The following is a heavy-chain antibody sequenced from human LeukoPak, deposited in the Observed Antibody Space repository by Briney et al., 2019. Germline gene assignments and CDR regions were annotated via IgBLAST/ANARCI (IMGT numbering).Heavy chain of an antibody. J-gene: IGHJ4*02. Sequence: GGSLRLSCAASGFTFSSYGMHRVRQAPGKGLEWVAFIRYDGSNKYYADSVKGRFTISRDNSKNTLYLQMNSLRAEDTAVYYCAKDPGGGSSWPFDYWGQGTLVTVSS. V-gene: IGHV3-30*02. CDR1: GFTFSSYG. CDR3: AKDPGGGSSWPFDY. D-gene: IGHD6-13*01. CDR2: IRYDGSNK.